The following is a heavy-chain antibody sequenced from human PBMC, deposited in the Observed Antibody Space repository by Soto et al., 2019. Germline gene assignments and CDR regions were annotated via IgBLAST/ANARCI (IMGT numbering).Heavy chain of an antibody. J-gene: IGHJ4*02. CDR1: GFTFGLYW. CDR3: ARMCRWGKLTDL. V-gene: IGHV3-7*01. D-gene: IGHD7-27*01. Sequence: GVSLRLSCAASGFTFGLYWMGWVRQAPGKGLEWVANLKRDGSEKYFLASLKGRFTMSRDNAKNSFYLHMNNMRAEDTAVYFCARMCRWGKLTDLWGQGTSVTVSS. CDR2: LKRDGSEK.